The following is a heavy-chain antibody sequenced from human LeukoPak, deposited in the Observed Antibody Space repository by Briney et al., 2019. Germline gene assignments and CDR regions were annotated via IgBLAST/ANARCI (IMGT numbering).Heavy chain of an antibody. J-gene: IGHJ6*02. CDR3: TRDLMDYDVSTGLHHYYMDV. CDR1: GFTFSSYW. D-gene: IGHD3-9*01. CDR2: ISGDGRNI. V-gene: IGHV3-74*01. Sequence: GGSLRLSCVASGFTFSSYWMHWVRQDPRRGLVWVSRISGDGRNINYADSVRGRFTISRDNAKNTLYLQMNTLRVEDTAVYYCTRDLMDYDVSTGLHHYYMDVWGQGTTVTVSS.